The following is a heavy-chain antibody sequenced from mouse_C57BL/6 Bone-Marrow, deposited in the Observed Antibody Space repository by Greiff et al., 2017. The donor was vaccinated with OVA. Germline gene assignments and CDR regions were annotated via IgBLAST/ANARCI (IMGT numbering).Heavy chain of an antibody. Sequence: EVQVVESGGGLVKPGGSLKLSCAASGFTFSSYAMSWVRQTPEKRLEWVATISDGGSYTYYPDNVKGRFTISRDNAKNNLYLQMSHLKSEDTAMYYCAREDYYGSSPFDYWGQGTTLTVSS. CDR3: AREDYYGSSPFDY. CDR1: GFTFSSYA. CDR2: ISDGGSYT. J-gene: IGHJ2*01. D-gene: IGHD1-1*01. V-gene: IGHV5-4*01.